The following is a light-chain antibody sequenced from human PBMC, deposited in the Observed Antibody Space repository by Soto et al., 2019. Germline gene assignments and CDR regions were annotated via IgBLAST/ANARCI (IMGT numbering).Light chain of an antibody. J-gene: IGKJ4*01. CDR3: LQHNRYPLT. CDR2: AAS. CDR1: QTIMTY. V-gene: IGKV1-17*01. Sequence: DIQMTQSPSSLSASVGDEVTITCRASQTIMTYLNWYQLKPGKAPKRLIYAASSLQSGVPSRFSGSASGTEFTLTISSLQPEDFATYYCLQHNRYPLTFGGGTKVDIK.